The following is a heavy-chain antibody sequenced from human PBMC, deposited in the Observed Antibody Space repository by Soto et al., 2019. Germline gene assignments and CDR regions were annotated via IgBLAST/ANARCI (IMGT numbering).Heavy chain of an antibody. D-gene: IGHD3-10*01. V-gene: IGHV2-26*01. CDR2: IFSDAER. CDR3: VRMNAESYSSYYAMDV. J-gene: IGHJ6*02. Sequence: SGPTVVNPTETLTLTCNVSGFSLTTGRMGVSWIRQPPGKALEWLAHIFSDAERSYSRPLQGRLTVSKVGSGSHVVLTMTNMDPVDTGTYFCVRMNAESYSSYYAMDVWGQGTTVTVSS. CDR1: GFSLTTGRMG.